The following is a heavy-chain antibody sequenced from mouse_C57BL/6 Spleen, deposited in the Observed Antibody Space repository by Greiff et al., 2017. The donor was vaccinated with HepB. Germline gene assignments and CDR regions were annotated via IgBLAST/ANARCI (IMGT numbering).Heavy chain of an antibody. J-gene: IGHJ3*01. Sequence: QVQLQQPGAELVKPGASVKLSCKASGYTFTSYWMQWVKQRPGQGLEWIGEIDPSDSYTNYNQKFKGKATLTVDTSSSTAYMQLSSLTSEDSAVYYCARSELYGSSPAWFAYWGQGTLVTVSA. V-gene: IGHV1-50*01. CDR1: GYTFTSYW. CDR2: IDPSDSYT. D-gene: IGHD1-1*01. CDR3: ARSELYGSSPAWFAY.